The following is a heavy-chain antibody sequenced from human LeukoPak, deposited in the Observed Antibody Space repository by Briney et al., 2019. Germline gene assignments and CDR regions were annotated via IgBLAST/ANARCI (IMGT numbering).Heavy chain of an antibody. CDR3: ASAGYYYDSSGYRF. V-gene: IGHV1-2*06. J-gene: IGHJ4*02. Sequence: ASVKVSCKASGYTFTGYYMHWVRQAPGQGLEWMGRINPNSGGTNYAQKFQGRVTMTRDTSISTAYMELSRLRSDDTAVYYCASAGYYYDSSGYRFWGQGTLVTVSS. D-gene: IGHD3-22*01. CDR2: INPNSGGT. CDR1: GYTFTGYY.